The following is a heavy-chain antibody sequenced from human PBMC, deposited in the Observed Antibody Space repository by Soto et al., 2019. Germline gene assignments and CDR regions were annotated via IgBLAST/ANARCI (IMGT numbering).Heavy chain of an antibody. Sequence: QVQLVQSGAEVKKPGASLKVSCKASGYTFSGYGINWLRQAPGQGLEWMGWIGPHNDRTSIAQNFQGRVTMTTDTSTSTVYMELRSRRSDDTAVYYCARDSRRLTDSCFDPWGQGTLVTVSS. D-gene: IGHD2-21*02. CDR2: IGPHNDRT. V-gene: IGHV1-18*01. CDR1: GYTFSGYG. CDR3: ARDSRRLTDSCFDP. J-gene: IGHJ5*02.